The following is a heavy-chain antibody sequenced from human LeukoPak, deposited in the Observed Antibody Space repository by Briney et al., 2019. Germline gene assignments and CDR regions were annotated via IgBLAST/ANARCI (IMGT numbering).Heavy chain of an antibody. CDR1: GFTFSDYG. D-gene: IGHD2-15*01. J-gene: IGHJ6*03. V-gene: IGHV3-23*01. CDR2: ISSTGGTT. CDR3: AKNGDRGAYCSGGSCYPYYYYYMDV. Sequence: GGSLRLSCAASGFTFSDYGMSWVRQAPGKGLEWISSISSTGGTTYYADSVKGRFTISRDNSKNTLFLQVNSLRAEDTAIYYCAKNGDRGAYCSGGSCYPYYYYYMDVWGKGTTVTISS.